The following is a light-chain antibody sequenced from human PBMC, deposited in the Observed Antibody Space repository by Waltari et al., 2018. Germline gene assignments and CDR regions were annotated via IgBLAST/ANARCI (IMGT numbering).Light chain of an antibody. V-gene: IGKV3-20*01. CDR3: QHYLRLPVT. CDR2: GAS. J-gene: IGKJ1*01. Sequence: EIVLTQSPGTLSLSLGERATVSCRTSQSVSRALAWYQQKPGQAPRLLIYGASNRATGIPDRFSGSGSGTDFSLTIGRLEPEDFAVYYCQHYLRLPVTFGQGTTVEI. CDR1: QSVSRA.